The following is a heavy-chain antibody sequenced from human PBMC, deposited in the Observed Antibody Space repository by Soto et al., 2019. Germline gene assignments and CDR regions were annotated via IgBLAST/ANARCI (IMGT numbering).Heavy chain of an antibody. CDR3: AKGRQFCSGGSCYLFWFDP. Sequence: EVQLLESGGGLVQPGGSLRLSCAASGFTFSSYAMSWVRQAPGKGLEWVSAISGSGGSTYYADSVKGRFTISRDNSKNTLYLQMNSLRAEDTAVYYCAKGRQFCSGGSCYLFWFDPWGQGTLVTVPS. CDR2: ISGSGGST. CDR1: GFTFSSYA. V-gene: IGHV3-23*01. J-gene: IGHJ5*02. D-gene: IGHD2-15*01.